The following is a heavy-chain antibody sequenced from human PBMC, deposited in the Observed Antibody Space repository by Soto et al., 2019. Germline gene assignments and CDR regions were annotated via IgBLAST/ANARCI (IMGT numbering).Heavy chain of an antibody. CDR3: QKLRGRYLDY. J-gene: IGHJ4*02. Sequence: QVQLVQSGAEVKKPGSSVKVSCKASGGTFSSYAISWVRQAPGQGLEWRGGITHIFGTANYAQKFQDRVQITADKSTTTDYMELSSLRSEDTAVYYCQKLRGRYLDYRGQGTLVTVSS. D-gene: IGHD4-4*01. CDR2: ITHIFGTA. V-gene: IGHV1-69*06. CDR1: GGTFSSYA.